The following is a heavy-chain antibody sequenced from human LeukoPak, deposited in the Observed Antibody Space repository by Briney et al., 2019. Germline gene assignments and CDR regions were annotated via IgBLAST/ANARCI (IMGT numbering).Heavy chain of an antibody. J-gene: IGHJ6*03. CDR1: GYPFSNYD. CDR3: ARSRRGYYMDV. Sequence: ASVKVSCKASGYPFSNYDANWARQAPGQGLEWMAWMNPGSGDTGYAQKFQGRLTMSSNISMNTASMELRSLTSEDTAVYFCARSRRGYYMDVWGTGTPVTVSS. V-gene: IGHV1-8*01. CDR2: MNPGSGDT.